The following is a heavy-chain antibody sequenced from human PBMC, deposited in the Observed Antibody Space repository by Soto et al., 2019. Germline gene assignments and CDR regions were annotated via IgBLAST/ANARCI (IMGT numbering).Heavy chain of an antibody. CDR3: ARGKVYYDYVWGSYRENYYYYGMDV. Sequence: PSETLSLTCTVSGGSVSSGSYYWSWIRQPPGKGLEWIGYIYYSGSTNYNPSLKSRVTISVDTSKNQFSLKLSSVTAADTAVYYCARGKVYYDYVWGSYRENYYYYGMDVWGQGTTATVSS. CDR1: GGSVSSGSYY. J-gene: IGHJ6*02. CDR2: IYYSGST. V-gene: IGHV4-61*01. D-gene: IGHD3-16*02.